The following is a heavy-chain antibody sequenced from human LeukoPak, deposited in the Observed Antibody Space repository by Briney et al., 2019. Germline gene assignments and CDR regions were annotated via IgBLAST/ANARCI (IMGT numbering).Heavy chain of an antibody. D-gene: IGHD6-19*01. CDR2: ISGSGSLT. CDR3: AKARYSSGWRKYFQH. Sequence: GGSLRLSCAASGFTFSTYAMSWVRQAPGKGLEWVSSISGSGSLTYYADSVKGRFTISRDNSKNTLYLQMNSLRAEDTAVYYCAKARYSSGWRKYFQHWGQGTLVTVSS. V-gene: IGHV3-23*01. CDR1: GFTFSTYA. J-gene: IGHJ1*01.